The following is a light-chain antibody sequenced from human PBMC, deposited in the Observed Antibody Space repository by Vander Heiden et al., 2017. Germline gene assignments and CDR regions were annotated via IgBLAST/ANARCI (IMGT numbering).Light chain of an antibody. CDR2: GAS. J-gene: IGKJ2*01. V-gene: IGKV3-20*01. CDR1: QTVTSNY. CDR3: QQYGNSPPYT. Sequence: EMVLTQSPGTLSLSPGERATLSCRASQTVTSNYLAWYQQKLGQAPRLLISGASTRVAGIPDRFSGSGSGKDFTLTISRLEPDDFAVYYCQQYGNSPPYTFGQGTKVEIK.